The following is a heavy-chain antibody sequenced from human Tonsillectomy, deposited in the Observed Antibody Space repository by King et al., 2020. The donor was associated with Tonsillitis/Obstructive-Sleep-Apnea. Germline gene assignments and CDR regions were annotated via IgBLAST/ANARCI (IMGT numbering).Heavy chain of an antibody. CDR2: IDYSGST. Sequence: VQLQESGPGLVKPSETLSLTCTVSGGSISSYYWSWIRQPPGKGLEWIGYIDYSGSTKYNPSLKNRVTISIDTSENQFSLKLSSVTAADTAVYYCAREGDAVDAFDIWGQGTMVTVSS. V-gene: IGHV4-59*01. CDR1: GGSISSYY. CDR3: AREGDAVDAFDI. D-gene: IGHD3-16*01. J-gene: IGHJ3*02.